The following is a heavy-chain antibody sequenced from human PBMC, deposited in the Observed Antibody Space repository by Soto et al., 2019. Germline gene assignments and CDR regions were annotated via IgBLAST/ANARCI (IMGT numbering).Heavy chain of an antibody. CDR1: GGTFSSYA. CDR2: IIPIFGTA. V-gene: IGHV1-69*12. Sequence: QVQLVQSGAEEKKTGSSVKVSCKASGGTFSSYAISWVRQAPGQGLVWMGGIIPIFGTANYAQKFQGRVTITADESTSTAYMELSSLRSEDTAVYYCARGLVPAALAHYGMDVWGQGTTVTVSS. J-gene: IGHJ6*02. CDR3: ARGLVPAALAHYGMDV. D-gene: IGHD2-2*01.